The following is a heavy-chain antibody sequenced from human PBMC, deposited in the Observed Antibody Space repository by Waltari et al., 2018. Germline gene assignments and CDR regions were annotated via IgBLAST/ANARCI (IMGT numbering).Heavy chain of an antibody. J-gene: IGHJ4*02. CDR2: INTNLGGT. V-gene: IGHV1-2*02. Sequence: QVHLVQPGAEVTRPGASVKVSCKASGYTFTGHYIHWIRQAPGQGLEWMGWINTNLGGTKFAQKFQGRITLTRDTSITTAYMELRRLTFDDTAVYYCARSPPSYSSSWYFFEHWGQGTLVTVSS. CDR1: GYTFTGHY. D-gene: IGHD6-13*01. CDR3: ARSPPSYSSSWYFFEH.